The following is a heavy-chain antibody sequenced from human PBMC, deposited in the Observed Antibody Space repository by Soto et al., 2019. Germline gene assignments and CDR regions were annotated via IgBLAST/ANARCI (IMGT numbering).Heavy chain of an antibody. D-gene: IGHD3-10*01. CDR3: ARDRDDYGSGNYYNRIDF. V-gene: IGHV1-69*01. J-gene: IGHJ4*02. CDR1: GGIFSTYA. Sequence: QVQLVQSGAEVKKPVSSVKVSCKASGGIFSTYAISWLRQAPGQGLEWMGGIIPIFGTPNYAQKFQGRVTITAAESTSTAYMELSRLRSEDTAVYYGARDRDDYGSGNYYNRIDFWGQGTLVTVSS. CDR2: IIPIFGTP.